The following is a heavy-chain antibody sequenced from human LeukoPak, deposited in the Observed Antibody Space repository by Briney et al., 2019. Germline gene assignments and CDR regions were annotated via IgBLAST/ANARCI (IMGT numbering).Heavy chain of an antibody. CDR2: INSDGSST. D-gene: IGHD3-10*01. J-gene: IGHJ6*04. CDR1: GFTFSSYW. V-gene: IGHV3-74*01. CDR3: ARGGPIYYYGMDV. Sequence: QAGGSLRLSCAASGFTFSSYWMHWVRHAPGKGLVWVSRINSDGSSTSYADSVKGRFTISRDSAKNTLYLQMNSLRAEDTAVYYCARGGPIYYYGMDVWGKGTTATVSS.